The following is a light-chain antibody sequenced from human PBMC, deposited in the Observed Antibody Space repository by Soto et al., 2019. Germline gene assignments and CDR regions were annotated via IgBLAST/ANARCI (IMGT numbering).Light chain of an antibody. CDR2: EVS. CDR3: SAYTGSTTRVV. V-gene: IGLV2-14*01. CDR1: SSDVGAYNY. Sequence: QSVLTQPASVSGSPGQSITISCTGTSSDVGAYNYVSCYQHHPGRAPKLIIFEVSHRPSGVSDRFSASKSGNTASLTISGLQTEDEADYYCSAYTGSTTRVVFGGGTKLTVL. J-gene: IGLJ2*01.